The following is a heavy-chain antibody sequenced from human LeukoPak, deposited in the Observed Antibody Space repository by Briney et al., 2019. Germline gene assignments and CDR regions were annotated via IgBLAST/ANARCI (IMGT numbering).Heavy chain of an antibody. D-gene: IGHD3-22*01. J-gene: IGHJ4*02. CDR1: GYTFTSYG. CDR3: ARAGRVAGYYQLVNFDY. CDR2: ISAYNGNT. V-gene: IGHV1-18*01. Sequence: ASVKVSCKASGYTFTSYGISWVRQAPGQGLEWMGWISAYNGNTNYAQKLQGRVTMTTDTSTSTAYMELRSLRSDDTAVYYCARAGRVAGYYQLVNFDYWGQGTLVTVSS.